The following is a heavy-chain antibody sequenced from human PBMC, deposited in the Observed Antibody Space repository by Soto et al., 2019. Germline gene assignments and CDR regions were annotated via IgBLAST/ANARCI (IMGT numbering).Heavy chain of an antibody. D-gene: IGHD2-15*01. CDR2: IWYDGSKK. CDR3: AYGYCSGGSCYQFDY. V-gene: IGHV3-33*01. Sequence: GGSLRLSCAASGFTFSSYGMHWVRQAPGKGLEWVAVIWYDGSKKYYADSVKGRFTISRDNSKNTLYLQMNSLRAEDTAVYYWAYGYCSGGSCYQFDYWGQGTLVTVSS. J-gene: IGHJ4*02. CDR1: GFTFSSYG.